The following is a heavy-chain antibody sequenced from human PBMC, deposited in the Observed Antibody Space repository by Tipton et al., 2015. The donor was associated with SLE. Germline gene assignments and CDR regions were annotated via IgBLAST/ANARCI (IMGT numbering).Heavy chain of an antibody. V-gene: IGHV4-38-2*01. CDR1: GYSISSGYF. J-gene: IGHJ4*02. Sequence: TLSLTCAVSGYSISSGYFWGWFRQPPGKGLEWIGTIDHSGYTYYSPSLKSRVIMSADTSKNQFSLKLNSVTAADTAVYYCARAFQGYDCPHDSWGQGTLVTVSS. CDR2: IDHSGYT. D-gene: IGHD5-12*01. CDR3: ARAFQGYDCPHDS.